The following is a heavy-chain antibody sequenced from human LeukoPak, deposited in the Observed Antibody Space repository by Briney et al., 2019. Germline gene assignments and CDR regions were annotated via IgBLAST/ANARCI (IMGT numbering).Heavy chain of an antibody. V-gene: IGHV3-21*01. D-gene: IGHD2-2*01. CDR1: GFTFSSYS. Sequence: GGSLRLSCAASGFTFSSYSMNWVRQAPGKGLEWVSSISSSSSYICYADSVKGRFTISRDNAKNSLYLQMNSLRAEDTAVYYCARGVPAAKGGNWGQGTLVTVSS. CDR3: ARGVPAAKGGN. CDR2: ISSSSSYI. J-gene: IGHJ4*02.